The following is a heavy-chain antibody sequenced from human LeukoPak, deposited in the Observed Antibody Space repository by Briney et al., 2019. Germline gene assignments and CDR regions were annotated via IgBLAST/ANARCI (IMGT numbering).Heavy chain of an antibody. Sequence: PSVKVSCKVSGHTFSTYGITWVRQAPGQGLEWMGWISAYNGNTNYAQKFQGRVTMSTDTSTNTDYMELGSLRSDDTAVYYCARGSGLSRTFDYWGQGTLVTVSS. V-gene: IGHV1-18*01. CDR3: ARGSGLSRTFDY. CDR2: ISAYNGNT. D-gene: IGHD3-10*01. CDR1: GHTFSTYG. J-gene: IGHJ4*02.